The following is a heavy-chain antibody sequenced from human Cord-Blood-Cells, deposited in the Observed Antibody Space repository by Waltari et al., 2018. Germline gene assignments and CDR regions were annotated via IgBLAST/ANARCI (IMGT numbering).Heavy chain of an antibody. Sequence: QVQLQESGPGLVKPSETLSLTCTVSVGPVSSGSYYWTWSRQPPGRGLEWIGYIYYSGSTNYNPSLKSRVTISVDTSKNQFSLKLSSVTAADTAVYYCATRGPSSGWYWYFDLWGRGTLVTVSS. CDR3: ATRGPSSGWYWYFDL. D-gene: IGHD6-19*01. J-gene: IGHJ2*01. CDR2: IYYSGST. V-gene: IGHV4-61*01. CDR1: VGPVSSGSYY.